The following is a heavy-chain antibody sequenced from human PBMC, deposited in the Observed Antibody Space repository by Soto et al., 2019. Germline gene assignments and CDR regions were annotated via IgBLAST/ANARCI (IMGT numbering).Heavy chain of an antibody. V-gene: IGHV1-69*13. CDR1: GGTFSSYA. J-gene: IGHJ4*02. CDR2: IIPIFGTA. Sequence: SVKVSCKASGGTFSSYAISWVRQAPGQGLGWMGGIIPIFGTANYAQKFQGRVTITADESTSTAYMELSSLRSEDTAVYYCARAEGSYDYVWGSYLIPSVFDYWGQGTLVTVSS. CDR3: ARAEGSYDYVWGSYLIPSVFDY. D-gene: IGHD3-16*02.